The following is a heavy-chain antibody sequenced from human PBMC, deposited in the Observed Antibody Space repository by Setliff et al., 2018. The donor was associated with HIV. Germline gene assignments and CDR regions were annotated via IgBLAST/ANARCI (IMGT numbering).Heavy chain of an antibody. CDR2: INPNSDNT. CDR1: GYAFNSYT. D-gene: IGHD2-15*01. Sequence: ASVKVSCKASGYAFNSYTLNWVRQATGRGLEWMGWINPNSDNTSYAQKFQGRLTMTRNTSTGTVYMELSSLRSEDTAVYYCARIGRTPYYYYYMDVWGKGTTVTVSS. V-gene: IGHV1-8*01. CDR3: ARIGRTPYYYYYMDV. J-gene: IGHJ6*03.